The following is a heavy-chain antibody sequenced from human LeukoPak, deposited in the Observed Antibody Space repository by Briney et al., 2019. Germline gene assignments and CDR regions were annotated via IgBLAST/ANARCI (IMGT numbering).Heavy chain of an antibody. CDR1: GYTFTSYD. Sequence: ASVKVSCKASGYTFTSYDINWVRQATGQGLEWMGWMNPNSGNTGYAQKFQGRVTMTRNTSISTAYMELSSLRSEDTAVYYCARARSVTMVRGVSVPAGYWGQRTLVTVSS. D-gene: IGHD3-10*01. J-gene: IGHJ4*02. CDR3: ARARSVTMVRGVSVPAGY. V-gene: IGHV1-8*01. CDR2: MNPNSGNT.